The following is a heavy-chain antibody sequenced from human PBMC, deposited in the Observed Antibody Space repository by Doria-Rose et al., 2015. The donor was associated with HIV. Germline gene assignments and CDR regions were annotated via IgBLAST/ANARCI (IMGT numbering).Heavy chain of an antibody. CDR2: TYYTGTS. J-gene: IGHJ4*02. Sequence: QVQLQESGQGLVNPSETLSLTCSVSGASVSSRGYYWNWIRQVPGKGLESLGYTYYTGTSDYSPSLKSRLNMAVDTSKNQFSLKLSFVTVADTAVYYCARMGSYRELDYWGQGALGIVSA. CDR1: GASVSSRGYY. V-gene: IGHV4-31*03. CDR3: ARMGSYRELDY. D-gene: IGHD3-3*01.